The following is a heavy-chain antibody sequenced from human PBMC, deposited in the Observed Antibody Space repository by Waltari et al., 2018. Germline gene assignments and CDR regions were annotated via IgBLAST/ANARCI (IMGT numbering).Heavy chain of an antibody. Sequence: QLQLQESGSGLVRPSQTLSLTCAVSGGSINSGTYSWSWIRQPPGKGLEWLASMYHSGSSTFTPSLEIRVSLSLDKPKNQFSLTLTSVTAADTAVYYCARDATREGTGIDTWGQGTLVTVSS. CDR3: ARDATREGTGIDT. V-gene: IGHV4-30-2*01. J-gene: IGHJ5*02. D-gene: IGHD5-12*01. CDR2: MYHSGSS. CDR1: GGSINSGTYS.